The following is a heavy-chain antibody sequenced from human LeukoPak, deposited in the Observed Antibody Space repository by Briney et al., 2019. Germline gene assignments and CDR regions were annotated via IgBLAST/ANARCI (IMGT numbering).Heavy chain of an antibody. Sequence: PSETLSLTCTASGFSISSYYWSWIRQPPGKGLEWIGYIYYSGSTNYNPSLKSRVTISVDTSKNQFSLKLSSVTAADSAVYYCARDVWGENYFDYWGQGTLVTVSS. CDR3: ARDVWGENYFDY. V-gene: IGHV4-59*01. J-gene: IGHJ4*02. CDR2: IYYSGST. D-gene: IGHD3-16*01. CDR1: GFSISSYY.